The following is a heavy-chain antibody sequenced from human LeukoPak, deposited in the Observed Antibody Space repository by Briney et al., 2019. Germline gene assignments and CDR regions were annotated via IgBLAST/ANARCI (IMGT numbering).Heavy chain of an antibody. Sequence: TGRSLRLSCAASGFTFSSYAMHWVRQAPGKGLEWVAVISYDGSNKYYADSVKGRFTISRDNSENTLYLQMNSLRAEDTAVYYCARDSYYYGSGSYSYYYYYGMDVWGQGTTVTVSS. J-gene: IGHJ6*02. CDR1: GFTFSSYA. CDR2: ISYDGSNK. D-gene: IGHD3-10*01. CDR3: ARDSYYYGSGSYSYYYYYGMDV. V-gene: IGHV3-30-3*01.